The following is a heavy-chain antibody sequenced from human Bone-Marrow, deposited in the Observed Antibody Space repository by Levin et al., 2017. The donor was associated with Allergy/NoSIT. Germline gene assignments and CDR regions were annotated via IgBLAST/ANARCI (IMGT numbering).Heavy chain of an antibody. J-gene: IGHJ6*02. Sequence: LAGGSLRLSCAGSGFIFDDYAMHWVRQGPGKGPEWVAGISWNSGYRGYADSVKGRFTVSRDNAKNSLYLQMTGLKTDDTAVYYCAKDVRAGYLAMDVWGQGTTVTVSS. D-gene: IGHD5-12*01. CDR1: GFIFDDYA. V-gene: IGHV3-9*01. CDR2: ISWNSGYR. CDR3: AKDVRAGYLAMDV.